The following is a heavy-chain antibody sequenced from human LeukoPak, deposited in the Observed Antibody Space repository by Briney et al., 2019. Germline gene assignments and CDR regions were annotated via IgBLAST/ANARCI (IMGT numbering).Heavy chain of an antibody. CDR1: GGSISSSSYY. Sequence: SETLSLTCTVSGGSISSSSYYWGWIRQTPGQGLEWIGSIYYSGSTYYNPSLKSRVTISVDTSKNQFSLKLSSVTAADTAVYYCARHWVVSSRPPFDYWGQGTLVTASS. CDR2: IYYSGST. V-gene: IGHV4-39*01. J-gene: IGHJ4*02. D-gene: IGHD2/OR15-2a*01. CDR3: ARHWVVSSRPPFDY.